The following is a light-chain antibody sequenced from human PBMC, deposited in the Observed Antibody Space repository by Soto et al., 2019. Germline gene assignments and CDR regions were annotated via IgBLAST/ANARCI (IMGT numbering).Light chain of an antibody. CDR3: SSYTSSSTFNYV. J-gene: IGLJ1*01. V-gene: IGLV2-14*01. CDR2: EVS. CDR1: SSDIGDYDY. Sequence: QSVLTQPASVSGSPGQSITISCTGTSSDIGDYDYVSWYQHLPGKAPKLMIYEVSNRPSGVSNRFSGSKSGNTASLTISGLQAEDEADYYCSSYTSSSTFNYVFGTGTKLTVL.